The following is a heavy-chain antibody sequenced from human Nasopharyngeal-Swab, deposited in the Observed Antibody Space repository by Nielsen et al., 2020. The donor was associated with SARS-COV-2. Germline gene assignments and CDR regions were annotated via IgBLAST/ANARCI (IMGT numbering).Heavy chain of an antibody. Sequence: GSLRLSCTVSGGSISSGSYYWSWIRQPPGKGLEWIGCVDSSGSTNYKPSLKSRVTISVDTSKNQFSLNLSSVTAADTAVYYCGRGACSITTCYENVDVWGQGTTVTVSS. J-gene: IGHJ6*02. CDR2: VDSSGST. D-gene: IGHD2-2*01. CDR1: GGSISSGSYY. V-gene: IGHV4-61*01. CDR3: GRGACSITTCYENVDV.